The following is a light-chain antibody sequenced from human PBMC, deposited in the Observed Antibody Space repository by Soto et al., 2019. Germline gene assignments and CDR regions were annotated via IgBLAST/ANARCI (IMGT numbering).Light chain of an antibody. V-gene: IGLV2-23*01. J-gene: IGLJ1*01. Sequence: QSALTQPASVSGSPGQSITISCTGTSSDGGSYNLVSWYQQHPGKAPKLLIYEGSKRPSGVSNRFSGSKSGNTASLTISVLQPDDEADYYCCSYAGSSTDVFGTGTKLTLL. CDR3: CSYAGSSTDV. CDR1: SSDGGSYNL. CDR2: EGS.